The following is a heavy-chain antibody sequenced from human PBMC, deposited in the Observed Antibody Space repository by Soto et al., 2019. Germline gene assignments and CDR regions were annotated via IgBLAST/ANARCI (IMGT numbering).Heavy chain of an antibody. V-gene: IGHV4-30-4*01. CDR3: AREYSSSSRYYYYGMDV. CDR1: GGSISSGDYY. CDR2: IYYRGST. J-gene: IGHJ6*02. D-gene: IGHD6-6*01. Sequence: QVQLQESGPGLVKPSQTLSLTCTVSGGSISSGDYYWSWIRQPPGKGLEWIGYIYYRGSTHDNPSLKSRVTISGDTSKNQFSLKLSSVTAADTAVYYCAREYSSSSRYYYYGMDVWGQGTTVTVSS.